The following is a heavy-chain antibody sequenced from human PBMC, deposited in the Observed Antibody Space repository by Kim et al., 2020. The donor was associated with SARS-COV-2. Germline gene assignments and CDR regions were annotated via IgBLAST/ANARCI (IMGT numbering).Heavy chain of an antibody. V-gene: IGHV3-9*01. Sequence: GGSLRLSCAASGFTFDDYAMHWVRQAPGKGLEWVSGISWNSGSIGYADSVKGRFTISRDNAKNSLYLQMNSLRAEDTALYYCAKGEPVAGGFDYWGQGT. CDR1: GFTFDDYA. CDR3: AKGEPVAGGFDY. D-gene: IGHD2-21*01. CDR2: ISWNSGSI. J-gene: IGHJ4*02.